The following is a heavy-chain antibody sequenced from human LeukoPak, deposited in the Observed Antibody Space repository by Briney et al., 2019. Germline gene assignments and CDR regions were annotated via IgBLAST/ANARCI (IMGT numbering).Heavy chain of an antibody. Sequence: GGSLRLSCAASGFTLSSYSMNWVRQAPGKGLEWVSSISSSSSYIYYADSVKGRFTISRDNAKNSLYLQMNSLRAEDTAVYYCASLVRPGAAASHDYWGQGTLVTVSS. CDR1: GFTLSSYS. J-gene: IGHJ4*02. D-gene: IGHD6-13*01. V-gene: IGHV3-21*01. CDR3: ASLVRPGAAASHDY. CDR2: ISSSSSYI.